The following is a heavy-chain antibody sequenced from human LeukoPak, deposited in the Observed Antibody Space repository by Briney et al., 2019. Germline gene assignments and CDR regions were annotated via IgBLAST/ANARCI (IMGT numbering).Heavy chain of an antibody. CDR3: AGTIFGGFDP. D-gene: IGHD3-3*01. CDR2: INWNGGST. J-gene: IGHJ5*02. V-gene: IGHV3-20*04. Sequence: GGSLRLSCAASGFTFDDYGMGWVRQAPGKGLEWVSGINWNGGSTGYADSVKGRFTISRDNAKNSLYLQMNSLRAEDTALYYCAGTIFGGFDPWGQGTLVTVSS. CDR1: GFTFDDYG.